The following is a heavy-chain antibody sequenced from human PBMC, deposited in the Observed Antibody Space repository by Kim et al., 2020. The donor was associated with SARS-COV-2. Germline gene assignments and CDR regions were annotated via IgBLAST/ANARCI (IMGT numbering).Heavy chain of an antibody. CDR3: ARITYTNPNVVDY. V-gene: IGHV4-38-2*02. CDR2: IYHSGST. D-gene: IGHD1-20*01. CDR1: GYSISSGYY. Sequence: SETLSLTCTVSGYSISSGYYWGWIRQPPGKGLEWIGTIYHSGSTYYNPSLKSRVTISAGRSKNQFSLKLISVTAADTAVYYCARITYTNPNVVDYWGQGTLVTVSS. J-gene: IGHJ4*02.